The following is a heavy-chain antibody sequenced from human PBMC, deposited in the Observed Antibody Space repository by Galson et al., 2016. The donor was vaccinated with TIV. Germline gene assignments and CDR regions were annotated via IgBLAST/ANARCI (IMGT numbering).Heavy chain of an antibody. CDR1: GYTFTRYW. Sequence: QSGAEVKKAGESLRISCKGSGYTFTRYWIGWVRQMPGKGLEWIGIVYPLDSEAKYNPSFQGQVTISADKSIRAAYLQWRSLKASDTAMYYCARLPGCCANGGCFGDYSYGLDVWGQGTTVTVSS. D-gene: IGHD2-8*01. CDR2: VYPLDSEA. CDR3: ARLPGCCANGGCFGDYSYGLDV. V-gene: IGHV5-51*01. J-gene: IGHJ6*02.